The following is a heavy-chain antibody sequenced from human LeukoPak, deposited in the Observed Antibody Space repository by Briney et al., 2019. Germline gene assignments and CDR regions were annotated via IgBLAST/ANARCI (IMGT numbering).Heavy chain of an antibody. CDR3: ARIGGSYYEYYFDY. CDR1: GGSISSYY. J-gene: IGHJ4*02. V-gene: IGHV4-4*07. Sequence: SETLSLTCTVSGGSISSYYWSWIRQPAGKGLEWIGRIYTSGSNNYNPSLKSRVTMSVDTSKNQFSLKLSSVTAADTAVYYCARIGGSYYEYYFDYWGQGTLVTVSS. D-gene: IGHD1-26*01. CDR2: IYTSGSN.